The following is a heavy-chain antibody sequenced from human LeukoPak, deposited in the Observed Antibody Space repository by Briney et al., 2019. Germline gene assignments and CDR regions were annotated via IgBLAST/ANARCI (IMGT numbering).Heavy chain of an antibody. CDR2: ISAYNGNT. V-gene: IGHV1-18*01. D-gene: IGHD3-22*01. CDR1: GYTFTSYG. CDR3: AREVSKATYYYDSSGYGSFDY. J-gene: IGHJ4*02. Sequence: ASVKVSCKASGYTFTSYGISWVRQAPGQGLEWMGWISAYNGNTNYAQKLQGRVTITADKSTSTAYMELSSLRSEDTAVYYCAREVSKATYYYDSSGYGSFDYWGQGTLVTVSS.